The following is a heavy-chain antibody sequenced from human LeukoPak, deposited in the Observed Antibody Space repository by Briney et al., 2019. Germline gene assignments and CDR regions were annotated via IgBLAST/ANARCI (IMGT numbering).Heavy chain of an antibody. CDR1: GFTFSSSA. CDR2: IFGSGGST. Sequence: GGSLRLSCAASGFTFSSSAMTWVRQAPGKGLEWASAIFGSGGSTYYADSVKGRFTISRDNPKNTLYLQMNSLRGEDTAVYYCAKAFNYFYYGMDVWGQGTTVTVCS. CDR3: AKAFNYFYYGMDV. V-gene: IGHV3-23*01. J-gene: IGHJ6*02. D-gene: IGHD3-16*01.